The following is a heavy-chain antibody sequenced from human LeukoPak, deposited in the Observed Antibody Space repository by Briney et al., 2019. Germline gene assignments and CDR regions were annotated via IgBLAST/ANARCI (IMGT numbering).Heavy chain of an antibody. V-gene: IGHV1-46*01. Sequence: GASVTVSCKASGYTFTSYYMHWVRQAPGQGPEWMGIINPSDCTTSYAQKFQGRVTMTRDTSTCTVYMELSSLRSENTAVYYCARAYGSGKYYHFDYWGQGTLVTVSS. CDR2: INPSDCTT. D-gene: IGHD3-10*01. CDR3: ARAYGSGKYYHFDY. CDR1: GYTFTSYY. J-gene: IGHJ4*02.